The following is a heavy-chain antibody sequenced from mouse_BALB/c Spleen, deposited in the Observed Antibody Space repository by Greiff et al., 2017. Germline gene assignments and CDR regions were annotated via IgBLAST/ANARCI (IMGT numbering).Heavy chain of an antibody. CDR3: ARDYDYDEGFAY. Sequence: QVQLQQSGPGLVAPSQSLSITCTVSGFSLTSYGVHWVRQPPGKGLEWLGVIWAGGSTNYNSALMSRLSISKDNSKSQVFLKMNSLQTDDTAMYYCARDYDYDEGFAYWGQGTLVTVSA. V-gene: IGHV2-9*02. J-gene: IGHJ3*01. CDR2: IWAGGST. CDR1: GFSLTSYG. D-gene: IGHD2-4*01.